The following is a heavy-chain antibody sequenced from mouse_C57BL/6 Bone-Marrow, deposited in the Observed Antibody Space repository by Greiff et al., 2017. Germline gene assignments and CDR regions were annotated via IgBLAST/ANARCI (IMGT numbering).Heavy chain of an antibody. J-gene: IGHJ1*03. D-gene: IGHD2-14*01. CDR2: IYPGDGDT. V-gene: IGHV1-80*01. CDR3: ARRVGSRYPYWYFDV. CDR1: GYAFSSYW. Sequence: QVQLQQSGAELVKPGASVKISCKASGYAFSSYWMNWVKQRPGKGLEWIGQIYPGDGDTNYNGKFKGKATLTADKSSSTAYMQLSSLTSEDSAVYVCARRVGSRYPYWYFDVWGTGTTVTVSS.